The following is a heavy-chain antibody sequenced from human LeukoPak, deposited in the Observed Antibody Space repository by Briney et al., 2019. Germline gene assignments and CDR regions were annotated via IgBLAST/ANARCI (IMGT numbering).Heavy chain of an antibody. CDR2: ISAYNGNT. D-gene: IGHD5-24*01. J-gene: IGHJ6*02. CDR3: ARDQMATTPRISYYYAMDV. Sequence: ASVKVSCKASGYTFTSYGISWVRQAPGQGLEWMGWISAYNGNTNYAQKLQGRVTMTTDTSTSTAYMELRSLRSDDTAVYYCARDQMATTPRISYYYAMDVWGQGTTVTVSS. V-gene: IGHV1-18*01. CDR1: GYTFTSYG.